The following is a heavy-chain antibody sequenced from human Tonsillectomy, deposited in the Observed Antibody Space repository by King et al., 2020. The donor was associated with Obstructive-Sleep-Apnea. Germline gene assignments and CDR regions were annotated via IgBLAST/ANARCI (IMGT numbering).Heavy chain of an antibody. CDR3: GGGNSGWSQSSDY. Sequence: VQLQESGPGLVKPSETLSLTCTVSGGSISSYYWSWIRQPPGKGLEWIGDIYYSGSTNYNPSLKSRVTISVDTSKNQFSLKRSSVTAADTAVYYCGGGNSGWSQSSDYWGQGTLVTVSS. D-gene: IGHD6-19*01. V-gene: IGHV4-59*01. CDR1: GGSISSYY. CDR2: IYYSGST. J-gene: IGHJ4*02.